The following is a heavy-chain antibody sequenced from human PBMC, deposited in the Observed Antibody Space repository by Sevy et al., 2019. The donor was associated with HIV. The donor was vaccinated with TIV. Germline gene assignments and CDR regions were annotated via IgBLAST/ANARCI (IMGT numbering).Heavy chain of an antibody. CDR2: IYPGDSDT. Sequence: GESLKISCKGSGYSFTSYWIGWVRQMPGIGLVWMGIIYPGDSDTRYSPSFQGQVTISADKSISTAYLQWSSLKASDTAMYYCARSNSGSYPHFDYWGQGTLVTVSS. J-gene: IGHJ4*02. D-gene: IGHD1-26*01. CDR1: GYSFTSYW. V-gene: IGHV5-51*01. CDR3: ARSNSGSYPHFDY.